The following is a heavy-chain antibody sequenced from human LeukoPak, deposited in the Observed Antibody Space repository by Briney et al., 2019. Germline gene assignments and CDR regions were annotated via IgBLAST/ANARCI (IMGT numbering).Heavy chain of an antibody. CDR1: GGSINNYY. CDR2: IYYSGST. Sequence: PSETLSLTCTVSGGSINNYYWSWIRQPPGKGLEWIGYIYYSGSTNYNPSLKSRVTISVDTSKNQFSLKLSSVTAADTAVYYCARFPENIAAFDSWFDPWGQGTLVTVSS. V-gene: IGHV4-59*01. D-gene: IGHD6-13*01. J-gene: IGHJ5*02. CDR3: ARFPENIAAFDSWFDP.